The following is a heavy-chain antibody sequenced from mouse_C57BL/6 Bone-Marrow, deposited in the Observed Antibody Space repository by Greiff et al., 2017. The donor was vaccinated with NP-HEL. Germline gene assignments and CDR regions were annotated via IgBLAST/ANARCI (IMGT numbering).Heavy chain of an antibody. CDR1: GFTFSDFY. CDR2: SRNKANDYTT. J-gene: IGHJ4*01. V-gene: IGHV7-1*01. Sequence: EVKVVESGGGLVQSGRSLRLSCATSGFTFSDFYMEWVRQAPGKGLEWIAASRNKANDYTTEYSASVQGRFIVSINTSQSILYLQMNALRAEDTAIYYCARGATSGAMDYWGQGTSVTVSS. D-gene: IGHD3-1*01. CDR3: ARGATSGAMDY.